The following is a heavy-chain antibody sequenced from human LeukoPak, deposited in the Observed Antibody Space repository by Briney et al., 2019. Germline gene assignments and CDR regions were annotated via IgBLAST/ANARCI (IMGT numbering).Heavy chain of an antibody. J-gene: IGHJ4*02. V-gene: IGHV3-7*01. CDR1: GFMFSSFW. Sequence: GGSLRLSCAASGFMFSSFWMSWVRQAPGKGLEWVANIKRDGSEKYYVDSVKGRFTISRDNAKNSLYLQMNSLRAEDTAVYYCARDRSRAMYWGQGTPVTVSS. CDR2: IKRDGSEK. CDR3: ARDRSRAMY.